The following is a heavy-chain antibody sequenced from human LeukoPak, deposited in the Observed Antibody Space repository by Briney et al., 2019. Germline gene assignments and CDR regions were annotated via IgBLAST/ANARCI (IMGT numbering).Heavy chain of an antibody. CDR2: INPNSGGT. J-gene: IGHJ5*02. CDR1: GYTFTGCY. D-gene: IGHD4-17*01. CDR3: ARALLGDYVGNWFDP. Sequence: ASVKVSCKASGYTFTGCYMHWVRQAPGQGLEWMGWINPNSGGTNYAQKFQGRVTMTRDTSISTAYMELSRLRSDHTAVYYCARALLGDYVGNWFDPWGQGTLVTVSS. V-gene: IGHV1-2*02.